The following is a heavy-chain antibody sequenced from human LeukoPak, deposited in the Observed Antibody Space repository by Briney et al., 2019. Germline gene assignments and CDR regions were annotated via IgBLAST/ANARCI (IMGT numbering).Heavy chain of an antibody. CDR2: ISPDSGGT. J-gene: IGHJ3*02. CDR3: ARGTLRIVGARGVPHGFDI. Sequence: ASVKVSCKASGYTFTGYYMHWVRQAPGQGLEWMGWISPDSGGTNYAQNLQSRVTVTRDTSISTAYMELSSLRSDDTAVYYCARGTLRIVGARGVPHGFDIWGQGTMVTVSS. CDR1: GYTFTGYY. V-gene: IGHV1-2*02. D-gene: IGHD1-26*01.